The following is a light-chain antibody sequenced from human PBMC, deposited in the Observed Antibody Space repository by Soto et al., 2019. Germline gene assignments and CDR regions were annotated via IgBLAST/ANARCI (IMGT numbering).Light chain of an antibody. CDR2: DAS. CDR1: QSVSSY. Sequence: EIVLTQSPATLSLSPGDRATLSCRASQSVSSYLAWYQQKPGQAPRLLIYDASNRATGIPARFSGSGSGTDFTLTISSLRPEDFAIYYCQQRTNPYTFGQGTKLEIK. J-gene: IGKJ2*01. V-gene: IGKV3-11*01. CDR3: QQRTNPYT.